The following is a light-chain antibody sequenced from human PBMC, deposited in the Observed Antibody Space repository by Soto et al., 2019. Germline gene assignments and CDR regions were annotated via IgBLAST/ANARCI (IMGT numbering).Light chain of an antibody. V-gene: IGLV2-14*01. Sequence: QSALTQPASVSGSPGQSITISCTGTSSDVGGYNYVSWYQQHPGKAPKLMIYDVSTRPSGVSNRFSGSKSGNTASLTISRLQAEDEADYYCSSYTSSTWVFGGGTKLTVL. CDR2: DVS. J-gene: IGLJ3*02. CDR1: SSDVGGYNY. CDR3: SSYTSSTWV.